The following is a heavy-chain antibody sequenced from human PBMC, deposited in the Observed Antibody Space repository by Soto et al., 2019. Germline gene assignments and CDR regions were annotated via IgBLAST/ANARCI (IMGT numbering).Heavy chain of an antibody. J-gene: IGHJ6*02. Sequence: EVQLVQSGAEVKKPGESLRISCKGSGYSFTSYWISWVRQMLGKGLEWMGRIDRIDSYTNYSPSFQGHVTISADKSISSASLQWSSLKASDTAMYYCARRAHMSRRGETFSYYYYGMDVWGQGTTVTVSS. CDR1: GYSFTSYW. V-gene: IGHV5-10-1*01. CDR2: IDRIDSYT. D-gene: IGHD3-16*01. CDR3: ARRAHMSRRGETFSYYYYGMDV.